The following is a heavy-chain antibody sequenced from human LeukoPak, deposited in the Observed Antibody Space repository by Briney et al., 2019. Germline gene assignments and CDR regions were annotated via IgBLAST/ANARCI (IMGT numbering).Heavy chain of an antibody. CDR2: IYYTGST. D-gene: IGHD4-23*01. V-gene: IGHV4-39*07. J-gene: IGHJ5*02. CDR1: GGSLSSSTYY. CDR3: AREEFAVVTPNDSTYNWFDP. Sequence: SETLSLTCTVSGGSLSSSTYYWGWIRQPPGKGLEWIGTIYYTGSTYYNPSLKSRVTISVDTSKNQFSLKLSSVTAADTAVYYCAREEFAVVTPNDSTYNWFDPWGQGTLVTVSS.